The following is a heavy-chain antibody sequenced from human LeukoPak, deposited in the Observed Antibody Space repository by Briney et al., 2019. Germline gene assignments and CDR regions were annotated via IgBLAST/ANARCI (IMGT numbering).Heavy chain of an antibody. J-gene: IGHJ4*02. D-gene: IGHD3-10*01. V-gene: IGHV4-39*01. CDR1: GVSISSSSYY. CDR2: IYYSGSN. CDR3: ARLPDYYGSEFDY. Sequence: PSVTLSLTCTGSGVSISSSSYYWVWIRQPPGKGLVGIGSIYYSGSNYYNPSLKSRVTISVDTSKNQFSLKLSSVTAADTAVYYCARLPDYYGSEFDYWGQGTLVTVSS.